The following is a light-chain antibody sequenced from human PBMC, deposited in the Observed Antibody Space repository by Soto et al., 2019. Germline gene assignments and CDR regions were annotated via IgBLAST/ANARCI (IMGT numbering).Light chain of an antibody. Sequence: EIVMTQSPATLSVSPGEKATLSCRASLSVSSSLAWYQQKPGQAPRLLMYSSSTRATGIPARFSGSGAGTEFTLTISSLQSEDFAVYYCQQYNSWPLTFGGGTKVEIK. CDR3: QQYNSWPLT. V-gene: IGKV3-15*01. CDR1: LSVSSS. CDR2: SSS. J-gene: IGKJ4*01.